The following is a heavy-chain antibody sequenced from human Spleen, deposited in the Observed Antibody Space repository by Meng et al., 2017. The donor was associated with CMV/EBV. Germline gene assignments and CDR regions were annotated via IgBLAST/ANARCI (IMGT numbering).Heavy chain of an antibody. J-gene: IGHJ4*02. Sequence: GESLKISCAASGFTFNSYAMHWVRQAPGKGLEWVAFTRYDGINKYYGDSVRGRFTISRDNSKNTLYLQMNSLRAEDTAVYYCAKVLVGYCSTTSCPPDYWGQGTLVTVSS. CDR3: AKVLVGYCSTTSCPPDY. D-gene: IGHD2-2*01. CDR2: TRYDGINK. CDR1: GFTFNSYA. V-gene: IGHV3-30*02.